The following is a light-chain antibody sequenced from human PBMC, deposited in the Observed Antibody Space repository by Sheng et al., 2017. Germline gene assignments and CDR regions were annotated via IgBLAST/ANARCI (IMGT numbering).Light chain of an antibody. CDR2: AAS. V-gene: IGKV1D-12*01. CDR1: QGISTW. Sequence: DIQMTQSPSSVSASIGDRVTITCRASQGISTWIAWYQQKPGGAPKLLISAASGLQSGVPSRFSGSGSGDRFHSHYQRSGARRFCNFTIVQQSKSSSLTFGGGTKVE. CDR3: QQSKSSSLT. J-gene: IGKJ4*01.